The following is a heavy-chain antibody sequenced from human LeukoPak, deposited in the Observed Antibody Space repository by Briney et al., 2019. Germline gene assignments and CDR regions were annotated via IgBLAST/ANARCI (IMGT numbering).Heavy chain of an antibody. D-gene: IGHD2-15*01. CDR3: ASTSGYCSGGNCYSAFDY. CDR1: GGSVSTYY. V-gene: IGHV4-59*02. J-gene: IGHJ4*02. Sequence: SETLSLTCTVSGGSVSTYYWNWIRQPPGKGLQWIGYIYYSGSTNYNPSLKSRLTISVDTSNNQFSLKLSSVTAADTAVYYCASTSGYCSGGNCYSAFDYWGQGTLVTVSS. CDR2: IYYSGST.